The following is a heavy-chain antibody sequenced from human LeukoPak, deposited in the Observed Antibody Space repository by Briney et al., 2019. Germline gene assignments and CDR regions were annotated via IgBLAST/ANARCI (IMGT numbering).Heavy chain of an antibody. CDR1: GFTVSSIH. D-gene: IGHD3-3*01. CDR2: ISYDGSNK. Sequence: GGSLRLSCAASGFTVSSIHMVWVRQAPGKGLEWVAVISYDGSNKYYADSVKGRFTISRDNSKDTLYLQMNSLRAEDTAVYYCARAGGFWSGYGMDVWGQGTTVTVSS. J-gene: IGHJ6*02. V-gene: IGHV3-30-3*01. CDR3: ARAGGFWSGYGMDV.